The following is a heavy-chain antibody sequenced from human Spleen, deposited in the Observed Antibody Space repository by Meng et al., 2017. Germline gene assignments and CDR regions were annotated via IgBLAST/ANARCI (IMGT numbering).Heavy chain of an antibody. Sequence: GESLKISCAASGFTFSSYAMSWVRQAPGKGLEWVSAISGSGGSTYYADSVKGRFTISRDNSKNTLYLQMNSLQADDTAVYYCAKDSGGNGGNFGFAYWGQGTLVTVSS. CDR2: ISGSGGST. V-gene: IGHV3-23*01. CDR1: GFTFSSYA. D-gene: IGHD4-23*01. J-gene: IGHJ4*02. CDR3: AKDSGGNGGNFGFAY.